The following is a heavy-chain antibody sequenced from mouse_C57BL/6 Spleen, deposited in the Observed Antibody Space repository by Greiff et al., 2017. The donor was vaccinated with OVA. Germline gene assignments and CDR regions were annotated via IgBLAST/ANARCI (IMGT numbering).Heavy chain of an antibody. J-gene: IGHJ1*03. CDR3: ARTDGSSYGYFDV. CDR2: IYPGDGDT. D-gene: IGHD1-1*01. Sequence: VQLQQSGPELVKPGASVKISCKASGYAFSSSWMNWVKQRPGKGLEWIGRIYPGDGDTNYNGTFKGKATLTADKSSSTAYMQLSSLTSEDCAVYFCARTDGSSYGYFDVWGTGTTVTVSS. V-gene: IGHV1-82*01. CDR1: GYAFSSSW.